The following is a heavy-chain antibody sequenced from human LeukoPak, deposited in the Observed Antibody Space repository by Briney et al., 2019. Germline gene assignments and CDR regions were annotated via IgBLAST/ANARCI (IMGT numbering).Heavy chain of an antibody. CDR3: ARDRNAVGIVDWFDP. V-gene: IGHV1-2*02. CDR1: GYTFTGYY. Sequence: ASVKVSCKASGYTFTGYYMHWVRQAPGQGLEWMGWINPNSGGTNYAQKFQGRVTMTRDTSISTAYMELSRLRSDDTAVYYCARDRNAVGIVDWFDPWGQGTLVTVSS. J-gene: IGHJ5*02. D-gene: IGHD2-21*01. CDR2: INPNSGGT.